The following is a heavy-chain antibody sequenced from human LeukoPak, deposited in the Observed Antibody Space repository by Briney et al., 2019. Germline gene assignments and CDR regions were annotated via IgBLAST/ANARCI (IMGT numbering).Heavy chain of an antibody. Sequence: GGSLRLSCAPSGFTFSSYAMSWVRQAPGKGLEWVSAISGSGGRTYYADSVKGRFTIYRDNSKNTVYLQMNTLRAEEKAVYYCAKELAYYYDGSGYYRPRNDAFDIWGQGTMVTVSS. V-gene: IGHV3-23*01. J-gene: IGHJ3*02. CDR2: ISGSGGRT. D-gene: IGHD3-22*01. CDR1: GFTFSSYA. CDR3: AKELAYYYDGSGYYRPRNDAFDI.